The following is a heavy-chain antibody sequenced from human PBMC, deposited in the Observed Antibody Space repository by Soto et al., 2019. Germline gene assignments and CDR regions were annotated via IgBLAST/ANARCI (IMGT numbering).Heavy chain of an antibody. CDR3: ARDGDAPVVVYYYYYYMYG. CDR1: GFTFSSYS. D-gene: IGHD2-21*01. V-gene: IGHV3-21*01. CDR2: ISSSSSYI. Sequence: GGSLRLSCAASGFTFSSYSMNWVRQAPGKGLEWVSSISSSSSYIYYADSVKGRFTISRDNAKNSLYLQMNSLRAEDTAVYYCARDGDAPVVVYYYYYYMYGWSKGTTVPVSS. J-gene: IGHJ6*03.